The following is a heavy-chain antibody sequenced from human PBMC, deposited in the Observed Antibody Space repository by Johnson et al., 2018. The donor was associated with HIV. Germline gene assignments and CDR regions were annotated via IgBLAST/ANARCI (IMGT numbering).Heavy chain of an antibody. CDR2: VYSGGST. Sequence: VQLVESGGGLVQPGGSLRLSCAASGFTVSSNYMSWVRQAPGKGLEWVSVVYSGGSTYYADSVKGRFTVSRDNSKNTVYLQMNSLRDEDTAVYYCARDGGYCSSTSCFRHWASAFDIWGQGTMVTVSS. D-gene: IGHD2-2*01. J-gene: IGHJ3*02. V-gene: IGHV3-66*01. CDR3: ARDGGYCSSTSCFRHWASAFDI. CDR1: GFTVSSNY.